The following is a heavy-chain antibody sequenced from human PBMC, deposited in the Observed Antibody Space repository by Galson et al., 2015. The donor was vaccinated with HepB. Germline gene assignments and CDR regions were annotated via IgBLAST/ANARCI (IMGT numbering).Heavy chain of an antibody. V-gene: IGHV3-11*06. D-gene: IGHD4-17*01. J-gene: IGHJ4*02. CDR3: ARVADADYGDHTHFDS. Sequence: SLRLSCAASGFTFSDYYMSWIRQAPGKGLEWLSYISASTIYTNYADSVKGRFTASRDNAKNSLNLQMNSLRAEDTAVYYCARVADADYGDHTHFDSWGQGTLVTVSS. CDR2: ISASTIYT. CDR1: GFTFSDYY.